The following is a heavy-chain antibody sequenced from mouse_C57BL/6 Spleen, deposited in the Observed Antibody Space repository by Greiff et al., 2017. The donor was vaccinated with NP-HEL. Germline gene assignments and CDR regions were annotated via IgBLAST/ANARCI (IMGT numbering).Heavy chain of an antibody. V-gene: IGHV5-9-1*02. CDR3: TRDYGSSYFDY. CDR1: GFTFSSYA. CDR2: ISSGGDSI. D-gene: IGHD1-1*01. Sequence: EVKLVESGEGLVKPGGSLKLSCAASGFTFSSYAMSWVRQTPEKRLEWVAYISSGGDSIYYADTVKGRFTISRDNARNTLYLQMSSLKSEDTAMYYCTRDYGSSYFDYWGQSTTLTVSS. J-gene: IGHJ2*01.